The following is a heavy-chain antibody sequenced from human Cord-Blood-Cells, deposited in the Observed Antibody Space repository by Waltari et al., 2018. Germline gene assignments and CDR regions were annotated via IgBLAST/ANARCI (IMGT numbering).Heavy chain of an antibody. J-gene: IGHJ4*02. V-gene: IGHV4-59*08. CDR2: IYYSGST. CDR1: GGSISSYY. D-gene: IGHD6-13*01. CDR3: ARLQGGSSWYDY. Sequence: QVQLQESGPGLVKPSETLSLTCTVSGGSISSYYWSWIRQPPGKGLEWIGYIYYSGSTNYHPSLKSRVTISVDTSKNQFSLKLSSVTAADTAVYYCARLQGGSSWYDYWGQGTLVTVSS.